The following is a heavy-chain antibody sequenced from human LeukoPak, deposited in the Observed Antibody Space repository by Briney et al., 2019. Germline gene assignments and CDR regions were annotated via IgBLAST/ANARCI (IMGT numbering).Heavy chain of an antibody. D-gene: IGHD5-18*01. Sequence: PSETVSLTCTVSGYSISIGYYWGWIRQPPGKGLEWIGSIYQSGSTYYNPSLKSRVTISVDTSKNQFSLKLSSVTAADTAVYYCARVYSYGYNRYFDYWGQGTLVTVSS. V-gene: IGHV4-38-2*02. CDR2: IYQSGST. CDR3: ARVYSYGYNRYFDY. J-gene: IGHJ4*02. CDR1: GYSISIGYY.